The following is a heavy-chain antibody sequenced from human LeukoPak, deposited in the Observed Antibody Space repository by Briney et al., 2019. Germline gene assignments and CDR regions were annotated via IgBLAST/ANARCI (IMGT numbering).Heavy chain of an antibody. CDR2: IYYSGST. CDR3: ARGLTR. Sequence: KPSETLSLTCTVCGGSVSSGSYYWSWIRQPPGKGLEWIGYIYYSGSTNYNPSLKSRVTISVDTSKNQFSLKLSSVTAADTAVYYCARGLTRWGQGTLVTVSS. D-gene: IGHD6-19*01. CDR1: GGSVSSGSYY. J-gene: IGHJ4*02. V-gene: IGHV4-61*01.